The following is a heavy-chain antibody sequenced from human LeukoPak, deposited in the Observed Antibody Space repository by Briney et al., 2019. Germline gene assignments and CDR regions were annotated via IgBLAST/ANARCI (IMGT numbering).Heavy chain of an antibody. CDR3: VKGYSSAYYFNYFDY. CDR1: GFTFADYA. D-gene: IGHD6-19*01. CDR2: ISWNSGSA. Sequence: PGGSLRLSCAASGFTFADYAMHWVRQAPGKGLEWVSGISWNSGSASYADSLQGRFTISRDNSKNSVYLQMDSLRAEDTALYFCVKGYSSAYYFNYFDYWGQGTLVTVSS. V-gene: IGHV3-9*01. J-gene: IGHJ4*02.